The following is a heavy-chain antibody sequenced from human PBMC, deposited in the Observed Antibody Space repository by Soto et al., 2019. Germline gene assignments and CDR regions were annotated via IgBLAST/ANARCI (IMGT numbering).Heavy chain of an antibody. Sequence: PSETLSLTCTVSGGSISSGDYYWSWIRQPPGKGLEWIGYIYYSGSTNYNPSLKSRVTISVDRSKNQFSLKLSSVTAADTAVYYCARGNVVAIDYWGQGTLVTVSS. CDR2: IYYSGST. CDR1: GGSISSGDYY. D-gene: IGHD2-21*01. CDR3: ARGNVVAIDY. J-gene: IGHJ4*02. V-gene: IGHV4-61*08.